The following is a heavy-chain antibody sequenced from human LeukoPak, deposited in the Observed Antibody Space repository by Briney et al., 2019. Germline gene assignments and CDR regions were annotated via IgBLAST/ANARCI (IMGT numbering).Heavy chain of an antibody. CDR3: ARDVCGGDSGVYGMDV. Sequence: ASVKVSCKASGYTCTSYYMHWVRQAPGQGLEWMGIINPSGGSTSYAQKFQGRVTMTRDTSTSTVYMELSSLRSEDTAVYYCARDVCGGDSGVYGMDVWGQGTTVTVSS. J-gene: IGHJ6*02. CDR1: GYTCTSYY. D-gene: IGHD2-21*02. CDR2: INPSGGST. V-gene: IGHV1-46*01.